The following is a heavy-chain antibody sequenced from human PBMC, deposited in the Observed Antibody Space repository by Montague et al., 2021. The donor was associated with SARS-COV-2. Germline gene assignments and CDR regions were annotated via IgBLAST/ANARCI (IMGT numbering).Heavy chain of an antibody. D-gene: IGHD4-23*01. CDR3: ARWDPQTLTLIGLRGKSASDY. CDR2: INHGGTT. V-gene: IGHV4-34*01. Sequence: SETLSLTCAVYGGSFSGYYWTWIRQSPGKGLEWIAEINHGGTTNYNFNPSLRSRVTISVDTSKSQFSLKLNSVTAADTGVYYCARWDPQTLTLIGLRGKSASDYWGQGTLVTVSS. CDR1: GGSFSGYY. J-gene: IGHJ4*02.